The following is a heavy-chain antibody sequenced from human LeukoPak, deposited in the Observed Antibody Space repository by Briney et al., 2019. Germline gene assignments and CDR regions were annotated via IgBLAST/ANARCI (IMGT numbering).Heavy chain of an antibody. CDR3: ARDYTGYFP. CDR2: IKTDGSEK. CDR1: GFTFSSYW. V-gene: IGHV3-7*03. D-gene: IGHD3-9*01. Sequence: TGGSLRLSCEASGFTFSSYWMSWVRQAPGKGLEWVANIKTDGSEKYYVDSVKGRFTISGDNAKNSLYLQMNSLRAEDTAVYYCARDYTGYFPWGQGTLVIVSS. J-gene: IGHJ5*02.